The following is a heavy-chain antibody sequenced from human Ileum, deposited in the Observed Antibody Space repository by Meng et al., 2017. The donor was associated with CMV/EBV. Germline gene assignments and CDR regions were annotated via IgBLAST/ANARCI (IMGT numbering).Heavy chain of an antibody. Sequence: PLQRPSPGLVTPSDTLSLPGTAAWGSTTRSSYYWGWIRQPPGKGLEWIGSVYYSGTTYYHPSLKSRVNMSIDTSKNRFSLKLSSATAADTAVYYCARNVGFYSSQIAYWGQGALVTVSS. D-gene: IGHD3-3*01. J-gene: IGHJ4*02. CDR1: WGSTTRSSYY. CDR2: VYYSGTT. CDR3: ARNVGFYSSQIAY. V-gene: IGHV4-39*07.